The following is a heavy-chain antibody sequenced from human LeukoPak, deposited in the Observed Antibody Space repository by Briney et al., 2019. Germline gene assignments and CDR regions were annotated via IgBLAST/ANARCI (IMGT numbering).Heavy chain of an antibody. CDR3: AKSNSGVPLYYYDSSAGIDY. CDR2: INPSGGTT. CDR1: GGTFSSYA. D-gene: IGHD3-22*01. Sequence: GASVKVSCKASGGTFSSYAISWVRQAPGQGLEWMGIINPSGGTTFYAQKFQGRVTMTRDMSTSTVHMELSSLRAEDTAVYYCAKSNSGVPLYYYDSSAGIDYWGQGTLVTVSS. V-gene: IGHV1-46*01. J-gene: IGHJ4*02.